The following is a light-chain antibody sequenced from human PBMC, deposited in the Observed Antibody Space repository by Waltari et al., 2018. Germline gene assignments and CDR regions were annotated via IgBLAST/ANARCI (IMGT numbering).Light chain of an antibody. CDR3: EVWDRDSDHVV. Sequence: SYVLTQPPSVSVAQGGTARITGGGNNIGSKSLHCYQQEPGRAPFLVIYYTNNRPSGSPARCSGSNSGNTATLTILRVHAGDEADYYCEVWDRDSDHVVFGGGTKLAVL. J-gene: IGLJ2*01. CDR2: YTN. V-gene: IGLV3-21*01. CDR1: NIGSKS.